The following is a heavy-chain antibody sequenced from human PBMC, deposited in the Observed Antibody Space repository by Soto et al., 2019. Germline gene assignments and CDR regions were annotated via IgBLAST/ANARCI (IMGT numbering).Heavy chain of an antibody. CDR3: ARGYYYGSGRPTPGGMDV. Sequence: QVHLVQSGAEVKKPGASVKVSCKASGYTFTNYDINWVRQAPGQGLEWMGWISTYTGNTNYAQKPQGRVTMTTDTSTSPAYMELRRLISDDTAVYYCARGYYYGSGRPTPGGMDVWGQGTTVTVSS. CDR2: ISTYTGNT. J-gene: IGHJ6*02. V-gene: IGHV1-18*01. CDR1: GYTFTNYD. D-gene: IGHD3-10*01.